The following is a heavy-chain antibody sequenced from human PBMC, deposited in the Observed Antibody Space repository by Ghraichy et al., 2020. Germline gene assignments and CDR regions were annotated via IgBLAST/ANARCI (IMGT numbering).Heavy chain of an antibody. J-gene: IGHJ4*02. CDR3: ARERGDGDYVVSGILGDY. Sequence: SETLSLTCTVSGGSITSSTYYWGWIRQPPGKGLEWIGSIYYSGSTYYNPSLKSRVTISVDTSKNHFSLRLSSVTAADTALYYCARERGDGDYVVSGILGDYWGQGTLVTVSS. CDR1: GGSITSSTYY. CDR2: IYYSGST. D-gene: IGHD4-17*01. V-gene: IGHV4-39*07.